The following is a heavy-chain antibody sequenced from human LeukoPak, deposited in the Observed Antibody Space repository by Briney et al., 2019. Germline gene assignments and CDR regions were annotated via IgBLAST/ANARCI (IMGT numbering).Heavy chain of an antibody. V-gene: IGHV3-48*03. CDR2: ISNSDSTI. D-gene: IGHD2-2*03. J-gene: IGHJ3*02. CDR3: ARERGGFCSSTTCSRAFDI. Sequence: GGSLRLSCAASGFTFSSYEMNWVRQAPGRGLGWVSYISNSDSTIYYADSVKGRFTTSRDNAKNSLYLQMNSLGAEDTAVYYCARERGGFCSSTTCSRAFDIWGQGTMVTVSS. CDR1: GFTFSSYE.